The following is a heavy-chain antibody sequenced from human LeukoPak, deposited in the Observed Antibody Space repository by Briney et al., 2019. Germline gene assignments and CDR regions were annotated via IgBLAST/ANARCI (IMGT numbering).Heavy chain of an antibody. D-gene: IGHD3-22*01. CDR2: ICSDGRNE. Sequence: GGSLRLSCVVSVFTFTTFGMHCVRQAPGKGVGWVAVICSDGRNEYYADSVKGRFTVSRDNSRITVFLQMNSLRARDTPGFYCARDWGRSNSGYNDVWGEGTLVTVPS. CDR3: ARDWGRSNSGYNDV. J-gene: IGHJ4*02. CDR1: VFTFTTFG. V-gene: IGHV3-33*01.